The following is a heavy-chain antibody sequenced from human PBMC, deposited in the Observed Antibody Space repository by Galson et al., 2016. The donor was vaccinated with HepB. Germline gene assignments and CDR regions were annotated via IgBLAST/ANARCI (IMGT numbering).Heavy chain of an antibody. CDR3: ARGDGSSGWYGPLDS. J-gene: IGHJ4*02. D-gene: IGHD6-19*01. Sequence: SETLSLTCAVSGGPVSTGYWWTWVRQAPGQGLEWIGAIYHSGSTTYNPSLKSRVTLSMDKSKNYFFLKLSSVTAADTALYYCARGDGSSGWYGPLDSWGQGTLVTVSS. CDR1: GGPVSTGYW. V-gene: IGHV4-4*02. CDR2: IYHSGST.